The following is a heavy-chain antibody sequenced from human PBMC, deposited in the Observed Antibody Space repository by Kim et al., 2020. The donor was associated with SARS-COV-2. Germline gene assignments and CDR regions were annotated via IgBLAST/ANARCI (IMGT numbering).Heavy chain of an antibody. CDR3: ARRVRGVIYLTYYYYGMDV. D-gene: IGHD3-10*01. Sequence: GGSLRLSCAASGFTFSSYAMSWVRQAPGKGLEWVSAISGSGGSTYYADSVKGRFTISRDNSKNTLYLQMNSLRAEDTAVYYCARRVRGVIYLTYYYYGMDVWGQGTTVTVSS. CDR2: ISGSGGST. CDR1: GFTFSSYA. J-gene: IGHJ6*02. V-gene: IGHV3-23*01.